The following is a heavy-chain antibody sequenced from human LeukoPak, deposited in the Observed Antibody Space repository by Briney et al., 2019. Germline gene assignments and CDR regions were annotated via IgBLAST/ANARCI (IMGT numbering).Heavy chain of an antibody. CDR3: ARRSSIIRGVNDAFDI. CDR2: ISYDGSNK. CDR1: GFTFSTYS. Sequence: GGSLRLSCAASGFTFSTYSMHWVRQAPGKGLEGVAVISYDGSNKYYADSVKGRFSISRDNSKNTLYLQMNSLRADDTAVYYCARRSSIIRGVNDAFDIWGQGTVVTVSS. J-gene: IGHJ3*02. V-gene: IGHV3-30-3*01. D-gene: IGHD3-10*01.